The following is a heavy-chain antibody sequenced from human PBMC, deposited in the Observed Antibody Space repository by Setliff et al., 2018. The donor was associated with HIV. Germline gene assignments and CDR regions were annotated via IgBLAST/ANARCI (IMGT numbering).Heavy chain of an antibody. CDR3: ARVTLRITMIVVVTDAFDI. CDR2: IGAYNGNT. J-gene: IGHJ3*02. CDR1: GYTFTSYG. D-gene: IGHD3-22*01. Sequence: ASVKVSCKASGYTFTSYGISWVRQAPGQGLEWMGWIGAYNGNTNYAQKLQGRVTMTTDTSTSTAYMELRSLRSDDTAVYYCARVTLRITMIVVVTDAFDIWGQGTMVTV. V-gene: IGHV1-18*01.